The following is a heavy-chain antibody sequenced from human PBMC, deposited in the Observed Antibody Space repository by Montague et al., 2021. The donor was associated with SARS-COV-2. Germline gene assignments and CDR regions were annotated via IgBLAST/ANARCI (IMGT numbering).Heavy chain of an antibody. Sequence: TLSLTCTVSGGSISTGSYYWSWIRQPAGKGLEWIGRIYTSGGTXYNPSLKSRVTISVDTSKNQFSLKLSSVTAADTAVYYCARGPHYDILTSYYKDGMDVWGQGTTVTVSS. CDR2: IYTSGGT. CDR1: GGSISTGSYY. J-gene: IGHJ6*02. V-gene: IGHV4-61*02. D-gene: IGHD3-9*01. CDR3: ARGPHYDILTSYYKDGMDV.